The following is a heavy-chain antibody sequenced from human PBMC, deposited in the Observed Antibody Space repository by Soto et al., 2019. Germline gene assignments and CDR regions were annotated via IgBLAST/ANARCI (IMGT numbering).Heavy chain of an antibody. CDR2: TYYRSKWYN. D-gene: IGHD1-7*01. CDR3: ARDPSNWNYDAFDI. CDR1: GDSVSSNSSA. Sequence: SQTLSLTCAISGDSVSSNSSAWNCIRQSPSRGLEWLGRTYYRSKWYNDYAVSVKSRITINPDTSKNQFSLQLNSVTPEDTAVYYCARDPSNWNYDAFDIWGQGTMVTVSS. J-gene: IGHJ3*02. V-gene: IGHV6-1*01.